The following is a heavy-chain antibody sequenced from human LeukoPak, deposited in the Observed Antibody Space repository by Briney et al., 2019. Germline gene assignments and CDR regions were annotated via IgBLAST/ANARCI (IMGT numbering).Heavy chain of an antibody. V-gene: IGHV3-33*01. Sequence: GGSLRLSGAASGITFRRYGMHWVRQAPGKGLEWVALIWYDGSKQYYGDSVKGRFTISRDNSKNMLYLEMHSLRAEDTAIYYCASGTIPFTFGEIWSLDYWGQGTLVTVSS. CDR1: GITFRRYG. J-gene: IGHJ4*02. CDR3: ASGTIPFTFGEIWSLDY. CDR2: IWYDGSKQ. D-gene: IGHD3-16*01.